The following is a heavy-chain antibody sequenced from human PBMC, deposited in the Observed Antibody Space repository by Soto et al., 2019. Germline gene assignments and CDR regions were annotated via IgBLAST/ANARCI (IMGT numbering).Heavy chain of an antibody. Sequence: QLQLQESGPGLVKPSETLSLSCTVSGGSISSSNWYWSWIRQPPGKGLEWIGSISYSGSTYYNPSLKGRLTVSVDTSKNHFSLKLNSVTAADTAVYYCARLGTYDGMDVWGQGTTVTVSS. CDR2: ISYSGST. CDR3: ARLGTYDGMDV. CDR1: GGSISSSNWY. D-gene: IGHD1-1*01. V-gene: IGHV4-39*02. J-gene: IGHJ6*02.